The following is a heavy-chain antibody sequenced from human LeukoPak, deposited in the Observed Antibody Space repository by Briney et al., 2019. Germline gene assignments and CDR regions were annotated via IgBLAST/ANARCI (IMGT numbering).Heavy chain of an antibody. V-gene: IGHV4-34*01. Sequence: ASETLSLTCAVYGGSFSGYYWSWIRQPPGKGLEWIGEINHSGSTNYNPSLKGRVTISIDTSQTQCSLNLSSVAAAATAVYYCARRATNSRLSMVRGVIVAANNHHFDYWGQGTLVTVSS. CDR1: GGSFSGYY. D-gene: IGHD3-10*01. J-gene: IGHJ4*02. CDR3: ARRATNSRLSMVRGVIVAANNHHFDY. CDR2: INHSGST.